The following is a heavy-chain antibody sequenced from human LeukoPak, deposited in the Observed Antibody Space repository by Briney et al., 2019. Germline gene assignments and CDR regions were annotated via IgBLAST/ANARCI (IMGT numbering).Heavy chain of an antibody. CDR3: ARHYYDSGGYNSAFDY. V-gene: IGHV1-2*02. D-gene: IGHD3-22*01. CDR1: GYTFTGYY. CDR2: INPNSGGT. J-gene: IGHJ4*02. Sequence: GASVRVSCKASGYTFTGYYMHWVRQAPGQGLEWMGWINPNSGGTNYAHKFQGRVTMTRDTSISTAYMELSSLRSDDTAVYYCARHYYDSGGYNSAFDYWGQGPLVTVSS.